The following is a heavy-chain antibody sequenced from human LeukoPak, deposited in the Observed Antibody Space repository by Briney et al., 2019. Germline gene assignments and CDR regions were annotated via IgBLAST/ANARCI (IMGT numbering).Heavy chain of an antibody. D-gene: IGHD2-2*01. J-gene: IGHJ4*02. CDR3: AREGVVVPTARDPRPFDF. V-gene: IGHV4-4*02. Sequence: SETLSLTCAVSGGSISSSNWWSWVRPPPGKGLEWIGEIYHSGSTNYNPSLRSRVTISVDKSKNQFSLKLNSVTAADTAVYYCAREGVVVPTARDPRPFDFWGQGTLVTVSS. CDR2: IYHSGST. CDR1: GGSISSSNW.